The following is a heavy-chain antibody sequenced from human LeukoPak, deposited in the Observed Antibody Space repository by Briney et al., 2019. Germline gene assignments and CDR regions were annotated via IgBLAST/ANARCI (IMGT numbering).Heavy chain of an antibody. Sequence: ASVKVSCKASGYTFTGYYMHWLRQAPGQGLEGVGWINPNSGGTNYAQKFQDRVTMTRDTSMSTAYMELSRLKSDDTAVYYCARAGLAVAGTPYYFDNWGQGTLVTVSS. D-gene: IGHD6-19*01. J-gene: IGHJ4*02. CDR1: GYTFTGYY. CDR3: ARAGLAVAGTPYYFDN. CDR2: INPNSGGT. V-gene: IGHV1-2*02.